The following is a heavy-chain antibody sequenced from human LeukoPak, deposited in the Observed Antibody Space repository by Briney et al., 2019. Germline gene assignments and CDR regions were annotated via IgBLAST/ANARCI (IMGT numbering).Heavy chain of an antibody. J-gene: IGHJ6*02. CDR2: ISVYNGNT. Sequence: ASVKVSCKASGYTFTSYGISWVRQAPGQGLEWMGWISVYNGNTNYAQKLQGRVTMTTDTSTSTAYMELRSLRSDDTAVYYCARGARYFDWGPLDVWGQGTTVTVSS. CDR3: ARGARYFDWGPLDV. CDR1: GYTFTSYG. D-gene: IGHD3-9*01. V-gene: IGHV1-18*01.